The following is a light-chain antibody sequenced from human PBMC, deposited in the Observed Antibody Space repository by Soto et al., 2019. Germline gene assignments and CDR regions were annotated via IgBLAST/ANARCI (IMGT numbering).Light chain of an antibody. CDR1: QSVSSD. J-gene: IGKJ2*01. CDR2: GAS. Sequence: ETVMTQSPATQSVSPGDGATLSCRASQSVSSDLAWYQQKPGQAPRLLIYGASSRATGIPARFSGSGSGTQFSLTISSRQSEDFAIYYCHQYNNWPYTFGQGSEREIK. V-gene: IGKV3-15*01. CDR3: HQYNNWPYT.